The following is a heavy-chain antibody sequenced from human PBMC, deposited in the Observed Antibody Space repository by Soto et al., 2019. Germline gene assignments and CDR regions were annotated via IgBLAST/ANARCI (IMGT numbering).Heavy chain of an antibody. CDR1: GFTFASSA. J-gene: IGHJ1*01. D-gene: IGHD6-13*01. V-gene: IGHV1-58*01. Sequence: ASVEVSCKGSGFTFASSAVRWVRQARGQRLEWIGWIVVGSGNTNYAQKFQGQVTISADKSISTAYLQWSSLKASDTAMYYCATYLYSSSLEYFQHWGQGTLVTVSS. CDR2: IVVGSGNT. CDR3: ATYLYSSSLEYFQH.